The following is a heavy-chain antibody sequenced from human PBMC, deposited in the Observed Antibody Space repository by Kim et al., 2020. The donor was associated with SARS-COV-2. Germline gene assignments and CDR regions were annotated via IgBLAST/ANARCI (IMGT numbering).Heavy chain of an antibody. Sequence: ASVTVSCKTSGYRFSDFGITWVRQVPGQGLEWMGWISTYNGNTNYLQKLQGRVSMAADTSTSTSYLELRSLTSDDTAVYFCARGAVSSTGKLDFWGQGTLVTVSS. CDR2: ISTYNGNT. V-gene: IGHV1-18*01. J-gene: IGHJ4*02. CDR1: GYRFSDFG. CDR3: ARGAVSSTGKLDF.